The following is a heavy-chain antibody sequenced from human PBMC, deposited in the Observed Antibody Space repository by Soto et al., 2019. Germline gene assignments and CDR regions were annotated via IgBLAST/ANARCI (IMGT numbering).Heavy chain of an antibody. CDR2: IYYNGRT. D-gene: IGHD3-22*01. CDR1: SGSISSTNYY. CDR3: ARGYSSGFVGNWFDA. V-gene: IGHV4-31*03. Sequence: SETLSLTCSVSSGSISSTNYYWSWIRQHPGKGLEWIVYIYYNGRTSYTPSLESRVTISADTSKNQFSLNLSSMSAADTALYYCARGYSSGFVGNWFDAWGQGTLVTVSS. J-gene: IGHJ5*02.